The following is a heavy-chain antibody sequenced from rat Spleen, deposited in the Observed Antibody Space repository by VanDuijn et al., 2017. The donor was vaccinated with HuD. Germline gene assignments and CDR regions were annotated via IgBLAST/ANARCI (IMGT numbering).Heavy chain of an antibody. CDR2: IKAKSNNYAT. Sequence: EVQVLESGGGLVQPGNSLKLSCATSGFTFSTAWMYWYRQFPEKRLEWVARIKAKSNNYATDYTESVKGRFTISRDDSKSSIYLQMNNLKEEDTAIYYCAFTNTVYSSYPHWFAYWGQGTLVTVSS. V-gene: IGHV6-6*01. CDR1: GFTFSTAW. CDR3: AFTNTVYSSYPHWFAY. D-gene: IGHD1-2*01. J-gene: IGHJ3*01.